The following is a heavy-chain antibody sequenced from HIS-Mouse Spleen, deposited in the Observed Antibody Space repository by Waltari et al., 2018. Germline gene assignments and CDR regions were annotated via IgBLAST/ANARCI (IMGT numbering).Heavy chain of an antibody. CDR2: INPNSGGT. CDR3: AREKGSSWDY. CDR1: GYTFTGDD. D-gene: IGHD6-13*01. J-gene: IGHJ4*02. Sequence: QVQLVQSWADVKKPGASVKVSCKASGYTFTGDDMHWVRPAPGKGLEWMGWINPNSGGTNYAQKFQGRVTMTRDTSISTAYMELSRLRSDDTAVYYCAREKGSSWDYWGQGTLVTVSS. V-gene: IGHV1-2*02.